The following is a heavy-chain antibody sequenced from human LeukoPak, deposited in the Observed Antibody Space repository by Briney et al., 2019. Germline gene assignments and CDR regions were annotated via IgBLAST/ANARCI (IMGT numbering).Heavy chain of an antibody. Sequence: GGSLRLSCTTSGFSFGDYGMSWFRQAPGKGLEWVSFLRSKTYSGATDYAAPVKGRFVISRDDSEGIAYLQMNSLKTEDTGVYYCTRNPHPYCRGTSCPCDYWGQGTLVTVSS. D-gene: IGHD2-2*01. J-gene: IGHJ4*02. CDR3: TRNPHPYCRGTSCPCDY. CDR2: LRSKTYSGAT. V-gene: IGHV3-49*03. CDR1: GFSFGDYG.